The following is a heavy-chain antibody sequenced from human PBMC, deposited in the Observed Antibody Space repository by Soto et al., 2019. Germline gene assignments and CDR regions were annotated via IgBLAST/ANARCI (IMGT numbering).Heavy chain of an antibody. V-gene: IGHV1-18*01. Sequence: ASVKVSCKASGYTFTSYVFGWVRRPPGQGLEWMGWISAYNGNTNYAQKLQGRVTMTTDTSTSTAYMELRSLRSDDTAVYYCARGGELWSSSDAFDIWGQGTMVTVSS. J-gene: IGHJ3*02. D-gene: IGHD5-18*01. CDR3: ARGGELWSSSDAFDI. CDR2: ISAYNGNT. CDR1: GYTFTSYV.